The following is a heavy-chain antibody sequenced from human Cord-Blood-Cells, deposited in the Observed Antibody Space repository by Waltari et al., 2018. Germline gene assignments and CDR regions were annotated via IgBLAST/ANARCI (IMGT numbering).Heavy chain of an antibody. J-gene: IGHJ4*02. CDR2: TYDRSKRDK. Sequence: QVQLQQSGPGLVQPSQTLALTCAISGDSASSNSAAWHWHRQSPSRGLEWLGNTYDRSKRDKDDAVSVKNRITITPDTTKNQFALQLNSVTPEDTAVYYCARGSIASPYYFDYWGQGTLVTVSS. CDR3: ARGSIASPYYFDY. CDR1: GDSASSNSAA. D-gene: IGHD6-6*01. V-gene: IGHV6-1*01.